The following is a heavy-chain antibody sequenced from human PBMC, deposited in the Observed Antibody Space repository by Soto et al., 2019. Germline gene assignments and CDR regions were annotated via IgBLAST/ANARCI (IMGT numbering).Heavy chain of an antibody. J-gene: IGHJ5*02. V-gene: IGHV4-4*02. CDR1: GGSISSSNW. Sequence: QVQLQESGPGLVKPSGTLSLTCAVSGGSISSSNWWSWVRQPPGKGLEWIGEIYHSGSTNYNPSLKSRVTISVDKSKNQFSLKLSSVTAADTAVYYCARDQNPIVGVPAAIRAGGWFDPWGQGTLVTVSS. D-gene: IGHD2-2*01. CDR2: IYHSGST. CDR3: ARDQNPIVGVPAAIRAGGWFDP.